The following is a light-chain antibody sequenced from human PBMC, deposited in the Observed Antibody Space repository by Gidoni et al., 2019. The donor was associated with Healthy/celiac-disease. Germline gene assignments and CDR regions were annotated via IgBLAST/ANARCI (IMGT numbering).Light chain of an antibody. Sequence: QSALTQPASVSGSPGQSITISCTGTSSDVGGYKYVSWYQQHPGKAPKLMISAVNNRPSGVSNRFSGSKSGNTASLTISGLQAEDEADYYCSSYTSSSSLWVFGGGTKLTVL. CDR2: AVN. CDR3: SSYTSSSSLWV. V-gene: IGLV2-14*03. CDR1: SSDVGGYKY. J-gene: IGLJ3*02.